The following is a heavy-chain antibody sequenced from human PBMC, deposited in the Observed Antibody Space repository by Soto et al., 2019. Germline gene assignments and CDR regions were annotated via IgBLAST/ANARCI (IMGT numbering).Heavy chain of an antibody. J-gene: IGHJ5*02. CDR2: IYSSGST. CDR3: AGVQRFSDWFDP. V-gene: IGHV4-4*07. CDR1: GGAISGYY. D-gene: IGHD3-3*01. Sequence: QVQLQESGPGLVKPSETLSLNCTVTGGAISGYYWTWIRQSEGEGLEWIGRIYSSGSTNYNPSLKSRFTISLDTSMTYFSLRLSSVTAANTAVYYYAGVQRFSDWFDPGGQGTLVTVSS.